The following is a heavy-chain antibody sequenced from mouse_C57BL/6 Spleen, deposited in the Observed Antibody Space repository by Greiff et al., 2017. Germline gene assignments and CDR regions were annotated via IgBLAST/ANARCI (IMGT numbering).Heavy chain of an antibody. CDR3: ARKEGYEYDGAWFAY. D-gene: IGHD2-4*01. CDR1: GYTFTSYG. CDR2: IYPRSGNT. V-gene: IGHV1-81*01. J-gene: IGHJ3*01. Sequence: QVQLQQSGAELARPGASVKLSCKASGYTFTSYGISWVKQRTGQGLEWIGEIYPRSGNTYYNEKFKDKATLTAYKSSSTAYMELRSLTSEDSAVCFCARKEGYEYDGAWFAYWGQGTLVTVSA.